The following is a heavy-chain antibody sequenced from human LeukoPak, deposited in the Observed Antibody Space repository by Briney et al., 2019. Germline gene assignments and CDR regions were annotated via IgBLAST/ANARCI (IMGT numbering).Heavy chain of an antibody. Sequence: SETLSLTCTVSGGSISNFYWSWIRQPPGKGLEWIGYIYHSGSTYYNPSLKSRVTISVDRSKNQFSLKLSSVTAADTAVYYCARGIWDSSGYYYDYWGQGTLVTVSS. CDR1: GGSISNFY. V-gene: IGHV4-59*12. CDR2: IYHSGST. J-gene: IGHJ4*02. CDR3: ARGIWDSSGYYYDY. D-gene: IGHD3-22*01.